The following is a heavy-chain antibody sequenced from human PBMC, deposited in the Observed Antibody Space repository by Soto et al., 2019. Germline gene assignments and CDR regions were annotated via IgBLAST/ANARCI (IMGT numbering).Heavy chain of an antibody. CDR2: IFSNDEK. V-gene: IGHV2-26*01. J-gene: IGHJ5*02. CDR3: ARAPLKLLWFGESVNWFDP. D-gene: IGHD3-10*01. CDR1: GFSLSNARMG. Sequence: QVTLKESGPVLVKPTETLTLTCTVSGFSLSNARMGVSWIRQPPGKALEWLAHIFSNDEKSYSTSLKSRLTIPKDTSKSQVVLTMTNMDPVDTATYYCARAPLKLLWFGESVNWFDPWGQGTLVTVSS.